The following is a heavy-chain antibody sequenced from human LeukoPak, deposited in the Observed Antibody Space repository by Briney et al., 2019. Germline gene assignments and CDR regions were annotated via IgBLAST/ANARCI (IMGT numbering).Heavy chain of an antibody. Sequence: ASVKVSCKASGYTFTGYYIHWVRQAPGQGLEWMGWINPNSGGTNHAQKFQGRVTMTRDTSISTAYMELSRLRSDDTAVYYCARTGAYYSGMYSFDYWGQGTLVTVSS. CDR3: ARTGAYYSGMYSFDY. D-gene: IGHD3-22*01. CDR1: GYTFTGYY. J-gene: IGHJ4*02. V-gene: IGHV1-2*02. CDR2: INPNSGGT.